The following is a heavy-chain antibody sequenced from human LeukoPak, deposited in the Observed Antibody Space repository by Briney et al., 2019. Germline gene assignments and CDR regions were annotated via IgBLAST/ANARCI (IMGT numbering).Heavy chain of an antibody. CDR3: VLLSLTPG. V-gene: IGHV3-74*01. J-gene: IGHJ4*02. CDR2: FSSDGNNT. D-gene: IGHD3-10*01. Sequence: VGSLRLSCAASGFTFSTYWLHWIRQAPGKGLVLVSRFSSDGNNTNYADSVNGRFTISRDNTKNTLYLQMNSLSPEDTAVYYCVLLSLTPGWGQGTLVTVSS. CDR1: GFTFSTYW.